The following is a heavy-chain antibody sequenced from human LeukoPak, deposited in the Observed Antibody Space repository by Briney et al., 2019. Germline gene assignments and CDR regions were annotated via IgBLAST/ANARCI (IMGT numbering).Heavy chain of an antibody. V-gene: IGHV1-2*02. D-gene: IGHD6-19*01. Sequence: ASVKVSCKASGYTFTGYYMHWVRQAPGQGLEWMGWINPNSGGTNYAQKFQGRVTMTRDTSISTAYMELSRLRSDDTAVYYCARDRVYSSGSNDDYWGQGTLVTVSS. J-gene: IGHJ4*02. CDR1: GYTFTGYY. CDR3: ARDRVYSSGSNDDY. CDR2: INPNSGGT.